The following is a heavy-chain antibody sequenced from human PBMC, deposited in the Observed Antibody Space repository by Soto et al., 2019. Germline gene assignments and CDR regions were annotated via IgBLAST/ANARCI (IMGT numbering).Heavy chain of an antibody. CDR3: ARKWRSSSRNYYYYGMDV. CDR1: GYSFTSYW. V-gene: IGHV5-10-1*01. Sequence: PGASLKISWKGSGYSFTSYWISWVRQMPGKGLEWMGRIDPSVSYTNYSQSFQGHVTISADKSISTAYLQWSSLKASDTAMYYCARKWRSSSRNYYYYGMDVWGQGTTFTVSS. CDR2: IDPSVSYT. J-gene: IGHJ6*02. D-gene: IGHD6-6*01.